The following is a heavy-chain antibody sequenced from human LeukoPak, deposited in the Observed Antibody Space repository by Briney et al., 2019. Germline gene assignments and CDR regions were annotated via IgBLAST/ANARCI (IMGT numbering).Heavy chain of an antibody. J-gene: IGHJ4*02. Sequence: GASVKVSCKASGYTFTGYYMHWVRQAPGQGLEWVGWINPNSGGTNYAQKFQGRVTMTRDTSISTAYMELSRLRSDDTAVYYCARDVGYSYGQDYWGQGTLVTVSS. D-gene: IGHD5-18*01. CDR2: INPNSGGT. CDR3: ARDVGYSYGQDY. CDR1: GYTFTGYY. V-gene: IGHV1-2*02.